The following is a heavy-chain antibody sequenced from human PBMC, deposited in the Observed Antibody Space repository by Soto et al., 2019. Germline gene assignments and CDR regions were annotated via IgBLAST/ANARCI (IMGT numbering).Heavy chain of an antibody. Sequence: EVQLVESGGGLAQPGGSLRLSCAASGFTFSTYEMNWVRQAPGKGLEWVSSISSSSISIHYADSVKGRVTISRDNDKNSLYLQMNSLSAEDTAVYYCSTRLRNRGYWGQGTLVTVSS. V-gene: IGHV3-48*03. CDR3: STRLRNRGY. CDR2: ISSSSISI. D-gene: IGHD3-16*01. CDR1: GFTFSTYE. J-gene: IGHJ4*02.